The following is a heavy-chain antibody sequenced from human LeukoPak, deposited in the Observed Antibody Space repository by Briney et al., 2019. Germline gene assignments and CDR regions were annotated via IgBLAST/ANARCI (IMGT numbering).Heavy chain of an antibody. CDR1: GGSISSYS. V-gene: IGHV4-59*08. CDR2: VYYSGTT. Sequence: SETLSLTCTVSGGSISSYSWSWIRQPPGKRLEWIGYVYYSGTTNYNPSLRSRVTISVDTSKNQFSLKLNSVTAADTAVYYCARQLDHYDNIYYFDYWGQGTLVTVSS. CDR3: ARQLDHYDNIYYFDY. D-gene: IGHD3-22*01. J-gene: IGHJ4*02.